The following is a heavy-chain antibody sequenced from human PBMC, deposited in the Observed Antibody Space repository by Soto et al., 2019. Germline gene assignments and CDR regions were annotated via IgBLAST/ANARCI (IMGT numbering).Heavy chain of an antibody. CDR3: ATGRYCSSAACLAAD. CDR2: INDSGDFT. Sequence: EVQLLESGGGLVQPGGSLRLSCAASGFSFSTCAMLWVRQAPGEGLEWVSGINDSGDFTVYSASVKGRFTISRDNSKNTVFLQMNSLRAEDTALYYCATGRYCSSAACLAADWGQGALITVSS. V-gene: IGHV3-23*01. J-gene: IGHJ4*02. CDR1: GFSFSTCA. D-gene: IGHD2-2*01.